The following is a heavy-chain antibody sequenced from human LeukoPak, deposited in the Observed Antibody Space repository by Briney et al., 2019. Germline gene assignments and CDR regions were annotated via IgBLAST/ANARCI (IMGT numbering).Heavy chain of an antibody. CDR3: ARGCSAGTPHNWFDP. J-gene: IGHJ5*02. Sequence: SETLSLTCTISGGSISGYYWSWIRQPPGKGLEWIGYIYYSGSTNYNPSLKSRVTISVDTSKNQFSLKLSSVTAADTAVYYCARGCSAGTPHNWFDPWGQGTLVTVSS. CDR2: IYYSGST. D-gene: IGHD6-13*01. CDR1: GGSISGYY. V-gene: IGHV4-59*01.